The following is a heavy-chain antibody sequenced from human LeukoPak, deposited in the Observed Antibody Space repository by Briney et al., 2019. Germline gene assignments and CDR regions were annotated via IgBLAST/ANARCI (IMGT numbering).Heavy chain of an antibody. D-gene: IGHD1-26*01. V-gene: IGHV3-74*01. CDR1: GFTFSSYW. CDR2: IYSAGSST. CDR3: ARVRVGATSYFDY. Sequence: GGSLRLSCAASGFTFSSYWMHWVRQAPGKGLVWVSRIYSAGSSTSYADSVKGRFTIFRDNTKNTPYLPMNRMRADDTAGYYCARVRVGATSYFDYCGQGALVTVSS. J-gene: IGHJ4*02.